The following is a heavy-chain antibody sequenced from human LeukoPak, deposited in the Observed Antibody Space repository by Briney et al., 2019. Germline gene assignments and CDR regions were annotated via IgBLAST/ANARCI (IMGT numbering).Heavy chain of an antibody. Sequence: ASVKVSCKASGYTFTSYYMHWVRQAPGQGLEWMGIINPSGGSTSHAQKFQGRVTMTRDTSTSTVYMELSSLRSEDTAVYYCARRLYGDYTLDYWGQGTLVTVSS. CDR1: GYTFTSYY. J-gene: IGHJ4*02. CDR2: INPSGGST. D-gene: IGHD4-17*01. CDR3: ARRLYGDYTLDY. V-gene: IGHV1-46*01.